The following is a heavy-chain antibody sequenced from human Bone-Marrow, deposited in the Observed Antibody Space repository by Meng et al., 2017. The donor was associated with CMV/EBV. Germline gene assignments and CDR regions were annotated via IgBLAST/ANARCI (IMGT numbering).Heavy chain of an antibody. D-gene: IGHD2-2*02. CDR3: ARGYPNYYYGMDV. V-gene: IGHV3-74*01. Sequence: GGSLRLSCAASGFRFTTYWMFWVRQAPGKGLVWVSYVNNDGSSTNYADSVKGRFTISRDHDRSTVYLQMNSLRAEDTAVYYCARGYPNYYYGMDVWGQGTTVTVSS. CDR1: GFRFTTYW. J-gene: IGHJ6*02. CDR2: VNNDGSST.